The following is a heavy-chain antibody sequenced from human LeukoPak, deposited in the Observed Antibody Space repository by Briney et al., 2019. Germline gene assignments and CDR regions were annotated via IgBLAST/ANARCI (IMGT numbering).Heavy chain of an antibody. Sequence: GRSLRLSCAASGFTFSSYGMHWVRQAPGKGLEWVAVISYDGSNKYYADSVKGRSTISRDNSKNTLYLQMNSLRAEDTAVYYCAKDVDTAMVDAYFDYWGQGTLVTVSS. CDR3: AKDVDTAMVDAYFDY. J-gene: IGHJ4*02. V-gene: IGHV3-30*18. CDR1: GFTFSSYG. CDR2: ISYDGSNK. D-gene: IGHD5-18*01.